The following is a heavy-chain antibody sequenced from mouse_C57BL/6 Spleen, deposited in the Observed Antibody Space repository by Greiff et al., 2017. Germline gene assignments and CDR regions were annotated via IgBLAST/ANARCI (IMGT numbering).Heavy chain of an antibody. Sequence: QVQLQQSGAELVRPGASVKLSCKASGYTFTDYYINWVQQRPGQGLEWIARIYPGSGNTYYNEKFKGKATLTAEKSSSTAYMQLSSLTSEDSAVYFCARDAPYYAMDYWGQGTSVTVSS. J-gene: IGHJ4*01. CDR2: IYPGSGNT. V-gene: IGHV1-76*01. CDR1: GYTFTDYY. CDR3: ARDAPYYAMDY.